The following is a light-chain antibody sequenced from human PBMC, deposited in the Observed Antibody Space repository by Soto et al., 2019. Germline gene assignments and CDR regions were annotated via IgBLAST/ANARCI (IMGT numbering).Light chain of an antibody. CDR3: QQYGSS. CDR2: GAS. CDR1: QSVSSSY. J-gene: IGKJ2*01. V-gene: IGKV3-20*01. Sequence: EIVLTQSPGTLSLSPGERATLSCRASQSVSSSYLAWYQQKPGQAPRLLIYGASSRASGITDRFSGSGSGTAFTLTISRLEPEDFAVYYCQQYGSSFGQGTKLEIK.